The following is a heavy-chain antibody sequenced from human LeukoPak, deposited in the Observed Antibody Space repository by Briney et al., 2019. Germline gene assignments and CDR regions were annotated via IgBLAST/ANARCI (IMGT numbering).Heavy chain of an antibody. Sequence: GGSLRLSCAASGFTFSTYTMYWVRHPPGKGLEWVSIIGSSGGGIHYADSVKGRFTISRDNSKNALYLQMNSLRVEDTAVYYCVRDGGYFLFDYWGQGTLVTVSS. D-gene: IGHD3-22*01. CDR3: VRDGGYFLFDY. J-gene: IGHJ4*02. V-gene: IGHV3-23*01. CDR1: GFTFSTYT. CDR2: IGSSGGGI.